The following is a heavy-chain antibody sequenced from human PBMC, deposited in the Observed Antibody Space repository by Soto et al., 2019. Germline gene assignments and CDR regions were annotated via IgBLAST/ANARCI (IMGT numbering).Heavy chain of an antibody. V-gene: IGHV3-30-3*01. D-gene: IGHD6-13*01. Sequence: QVQLVESGGGVVQPGRSLRLSCAASGFTFSSYAMHWVRQAPGKGLEWVAVISYDGSNKYYADSVKGRFTISRDNSKNTLYLQMNSLRAEDTAVYYCAIHPGSSSFNWFDPWCQGTLVTVSS. CDR1: GFTFSSYA. CDR2: ISYDGSNK. CDR3: AIHPGSSSFNWFDP. J-gene: IGHJ5*02.